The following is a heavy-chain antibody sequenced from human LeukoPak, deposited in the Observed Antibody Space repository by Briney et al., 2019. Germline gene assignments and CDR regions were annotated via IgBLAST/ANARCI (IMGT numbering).Heavy chain of an antibody. CDR2: IIPIFGTA. V-gene: IGHV1-69*13. CDR3: ARGSAAGEKPPYYYYYYMDV. Sequence: SVKVSCKASGYTFTGYYMHWVRQAPGQGLEWMGGIIPIFGTANYAQKFQGRVTITADESTSTAYMELSSLRSEDTAVYYCARGSAAGEKPPYYYYYYMDVWGKGTTVTISS. D-gene: IGHD6-13*01. J-gene: IGHJ6*03. CDR1: GYTFTGYY.